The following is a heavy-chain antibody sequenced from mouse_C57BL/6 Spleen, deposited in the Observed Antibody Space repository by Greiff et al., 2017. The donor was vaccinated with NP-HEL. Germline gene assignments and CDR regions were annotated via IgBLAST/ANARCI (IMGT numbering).Heavy chain of an antibody. CDR3: ARSLYGNSERYAMDY. CDR2: IDPSDSET. J-gene: IGHJ4*01. Sequence: QVHVKQPGAELVRPGSSVKLSCKASGYTFTSYWMHWVKQRPIQGLEWIGNIDPSDSETHYNQKFKDKATLTVDKSSSTAYMQLSSLTSEDSAVYYCARSLYGNSERYAMDYWGQGTSVTVSS. D-gene: IGHD2-1*01. CDR1: GYTFTSYW. V-gene: IGHV1-52*01.